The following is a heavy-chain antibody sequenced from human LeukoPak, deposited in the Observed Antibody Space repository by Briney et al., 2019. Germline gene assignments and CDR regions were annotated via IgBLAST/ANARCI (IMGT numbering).Heavy chain of an antibody. Sequence: ASVKVSCKASGGTFSSYAISWVRQAPGQGLEWMGGIIPIFGTANYAQKFQGRVTITADESTSTAYMELSSLRSEDTAVYYCARDRRIAAAGYYYYYYMDVWGKGTTVTVSS. CDR1: GGTFSSYA. J-gene: IGHJ6*03. CDR2: IIPIFGTA. D-gene: IGHD6-13*01. V-gene: IGHV1-69*13. CDR3: ARDRRIAAAGYYYYYYMDV.